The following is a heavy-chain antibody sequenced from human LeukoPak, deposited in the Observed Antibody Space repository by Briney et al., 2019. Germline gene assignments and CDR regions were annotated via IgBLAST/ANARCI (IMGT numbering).Heavy chain of an antibody. Sequence: PSETLSLTCTVSGGSISSGGYYWSWIRQHPGKGLEWIGYIYYSGRTYYNPSLKSRVTISIDRSKNQFSLKLSSVNAADTAVYYCARGGVKVAGTRLGMGTWGQGSLVTVSS. CDR2: IYYSGRT. CDR3: ARGGVKVAGTRLGMGT. CDR1: GGSISSGGYY. D-gene: IGHD6-19*01. J-gene: IGHJ5*02. V-gene: IGHV4-31*03.